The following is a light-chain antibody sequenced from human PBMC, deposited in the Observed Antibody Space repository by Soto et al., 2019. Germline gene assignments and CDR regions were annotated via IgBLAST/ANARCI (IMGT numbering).Light chain of an antibody. J-gene: IGKJ1*01. CDR2: GAF. CDR1: QSISSN. CDR3: QQYNNWPRT. V-gene: IGKV3-15*01. Sequence: EVVMTQSPATLSVSPGERATLSCRASQSISSNFAWYQQKPGQAPRLLIYGAFTRATGIPARFSGSGSGTEVTLTISSLQSDDSAVYYCQQYNNWPRTFGQGTKVGIK.